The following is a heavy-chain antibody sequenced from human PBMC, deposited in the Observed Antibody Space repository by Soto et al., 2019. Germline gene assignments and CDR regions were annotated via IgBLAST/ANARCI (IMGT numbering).Heavy chain of an antibody. CDR3: ARVYYYYYGMDV. Sequence: GGSLRLSCAPSGFIFTSYGMHWVRQAPGKGLEWVAAIWYDGSNKEYSDSVKGRFTISRDNAKNSLYLRMNSLRTEDTAVYFCARVYYYYYGMDVWGQGTTVTVSS. CDR1: GFIFTSYG. CDR2: IWYDGSNK. J-gene: IGHJ6*02. V-gene: IGHV3-33*01.